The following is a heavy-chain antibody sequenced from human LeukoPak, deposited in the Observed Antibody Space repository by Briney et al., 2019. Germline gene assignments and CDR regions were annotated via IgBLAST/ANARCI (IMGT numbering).Heavy chain of an antibody. CDR2: ISGSGGST. J-gene: IGHJ3*02. CDR3: AKPLDAVAAPGDAFDI. D-gene: IGHD6-19*01. Sequence: GGSLRLSCAASGFTFSSYAMSWVRQAPGKGLEWVSAISGSGGSTYYADSVKGRFTISRDNSKNMLYLQMNSLRAEDTAVYYCAKPLDAVAAPGDAFDIWGQGTMVTVSS. CDR1: GFTFSSYA. V-gene: IGHV3-23*01.